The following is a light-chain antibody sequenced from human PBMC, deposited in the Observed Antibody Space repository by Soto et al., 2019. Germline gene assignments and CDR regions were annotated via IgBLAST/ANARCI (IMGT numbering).Light chain of an antibody. CDR1: RGVSYSFDNRNH. V-gene: IGKV4-1*01. Sequence: DIVMTQSPDSLAVSLGERATINCKSSRGVSYSFDNRNHLASYQQKPGQPPKLLIYWASTRESGVPDRFSGSGSGTDFTLTISSLQAEDVAVYYCQQYSSTPLTFGGGTKVEIK. J-gene: IGKJ4*01. CDR3: QQYSSTPLT. CDR2: WAS.